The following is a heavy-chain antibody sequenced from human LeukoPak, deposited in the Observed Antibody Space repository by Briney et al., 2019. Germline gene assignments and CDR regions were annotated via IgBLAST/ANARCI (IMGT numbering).Heavy chain of an antibody. D-gene: IGHD1-26*01. CDR3: ARDSGSYLVDY. CDR2: IYYSRST. J-gene: IGHJ4*02. V-gene: IGHV4-39*02. CDR1: GGSISSSSYN. Sequence: PSETLSLTCTVSGGSISSSSYNWGWIRQPPGKGQEWIGSIYYSRSTYYNPSLKRRVTISAGTSKIQLSLKLSSVTAADTAVYYCARDSGSYLVDYWGQGTLVTVSS.